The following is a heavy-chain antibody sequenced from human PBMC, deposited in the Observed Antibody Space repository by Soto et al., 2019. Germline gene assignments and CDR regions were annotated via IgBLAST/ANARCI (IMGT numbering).Heavy chain of an antibody. D-gene: IGHD6-19*01. CDR3: ARDNIGSVDSSGWLFYYGMDV. J-gene: IGHJ6*02. CDR1: GFTFSSYS. Sequence: PGGSLRLSCAASGFTFSSYSMNWVRQAPGKGLEWVSSISSSSSYIYYADSVKGRFTISRDNAKNSLYLQMNSLRAEDTAVYYCARDNIGSVDSSGWLFYYGMDVWGQGTTVTVSS. CDR2: ISSSSSYI. V-gene: IGHV3-21*01.